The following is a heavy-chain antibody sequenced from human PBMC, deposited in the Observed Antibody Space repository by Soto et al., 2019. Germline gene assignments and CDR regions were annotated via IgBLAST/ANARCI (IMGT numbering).Heavy chain of an antibody. CDR3: AKGSRMWTPDY. Sequence: QVQLVQSGAEVKKPGASVKVFCKASGYTFTDYAIHWVRQAPGQRLELMGWIAPGNGNTKYSQNFQGRVTITRDTSATTAYMELSSLRSEDTAVYYCAKGSRMWTPDYWGQGILVTVSS. CDR2: IAPGNGNT. D-gene: IGHD2-21*01. V-gene: IGHV1-3*01. J-gene: IGHJ4*02. CDR1: GYTFTDYA.